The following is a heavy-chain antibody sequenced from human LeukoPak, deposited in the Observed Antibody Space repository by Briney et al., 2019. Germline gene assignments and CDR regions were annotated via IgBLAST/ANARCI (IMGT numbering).Heavy chain of an antibody. D-gene: IGHD6-19*01. CDR3: ARTLIQVAAYVY. V-gene: IGHV4-59*12. Sequence: SETLSLTCTVSGGSISNYYWSWIRQPPGKGLEWIGYIYYSGSTNYNPSLKSRVTISVDTSKNQFSLKLTSVTAADTGVYYCARTLIQVAAYVYWGQGTLVTVSS. J-gene: IGHJ4*02. CDR1: GGSISNYY. CDR2: IYYSGST.